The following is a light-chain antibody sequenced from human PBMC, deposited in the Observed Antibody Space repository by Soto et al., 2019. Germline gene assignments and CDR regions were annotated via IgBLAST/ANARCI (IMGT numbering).Light chain of an antibody. J-gene: IGKJ4*01. CDR3: QQYSGLTLT. CDR2: GAS. CDR1: QSVSSNY. Sequence: EVVFTQSPGTLSLSPGERVTLSCRASQSVSSNYLAWYQHKPGQAPRLLIFGASNRATGIPDRFSGSGSGTDFTLTISGLEPEDFAVYYCQQYSGLTLTFGGGTKVDI. V-gene: IGKV3-20*01.